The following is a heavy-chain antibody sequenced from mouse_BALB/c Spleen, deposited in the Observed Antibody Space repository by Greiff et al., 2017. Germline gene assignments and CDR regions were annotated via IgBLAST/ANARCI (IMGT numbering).Heavy chain of an antibody. Sequence: EVQLVESGGGLVKPGGSLKLSCAASGFTFSSYAMSWVRQTPEKRLEWVASISSGGSTYYQDSVKGRFTISKDNARNILYLQMSSLRSEDTAMYYCAREDDGYYTWFAYWGQGTLVTVSA. CDR3: AREDDGYYTWFAY. J-gene: IGHJ3*01. V-gene: IGHV5-6-5*01. CDR2: ISSGGST. D-gene: IGHD2-3*01. CDR1: GFTFSSYA.